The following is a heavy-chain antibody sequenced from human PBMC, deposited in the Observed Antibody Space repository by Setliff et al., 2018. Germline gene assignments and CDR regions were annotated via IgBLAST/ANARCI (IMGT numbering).Heavy chain of an antibody. D-gene: IGHD6-6*01. CDR1: GYIFTGYY. J-gene: IGHJ6*03. Sequence: ASVKVSCKASGYIFTGYYIHWVRQAPGQGLEWMGRFNPNSAVTNYAQKFQGRVTMTRDTSISTAYMELSRLRSDDTAVYYCARDLYSSSPYYYYYYMDVWGKGTTVTVSS. CDR2: FNPNSAVT. V-gene: IGHV1-2*06. CDR3: ARDLYSSSPYYYYYYMDV.